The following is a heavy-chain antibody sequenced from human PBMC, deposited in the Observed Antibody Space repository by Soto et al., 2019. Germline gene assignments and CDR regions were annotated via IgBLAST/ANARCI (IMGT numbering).Heavy chain of an antibody. CDR3: GHRHPGSDHCYDY. V-gene: IGHV2-5*02. J-gene: IGHJ4*02. D-gene: IGHD6-19*01. CDR2: IYWDDDD. Sequence: QITLKESGPTLVKPTQTLTLTCTFSGFSLSTYGVRVGWFRQPPGKALEWLALIYWDDDDRYSPSLKSRLTFTKYTSRSQVFLTVANMDPVDTATYFCGHRHPGSDHCYDYWGQGILVTVSS. CDR1: GFSLSTYGVR.